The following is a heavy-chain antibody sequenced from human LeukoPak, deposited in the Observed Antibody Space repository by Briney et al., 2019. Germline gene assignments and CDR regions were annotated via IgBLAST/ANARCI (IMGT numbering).Heavy chain of an antibody. CDR2: ISGSGTGT. CDR3: AKGWEFRVVIPAAVS. CDR1: RFTFKDYA. V-gene: IGHV3-23*01. Sequence: GGSLRLSCAASRFTFKDYAMNWVRQAPGKGLEWVSTISGSGTGTYYADSMKGRFTISRDNSKNTLSLQMNSLRAEDTAVYFCAKGWEFRVVIPAAVSWGQGTLVTVSS. J-gene: IGHJ5*02. D-gene: IGHD3-3*01.